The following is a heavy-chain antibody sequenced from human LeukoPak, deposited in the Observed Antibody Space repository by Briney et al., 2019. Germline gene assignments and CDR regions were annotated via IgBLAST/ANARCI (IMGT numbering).Heavy chain of an antibody. CDR1: AYSISSGYY. CDR2: IYHSGST. Sequence: SETLSLTCTVSAYSISSGYYWGWIRQPPGKGLEWIGSIYHSGSTYYNPSLKSRVTISLDSSRNQFSLKLSSVTAADTAVYYCARGRRIAARPGGLYYYYMDVWGKGTTVTVSS. J-gene: IGHJ6*03. D-gene: IGHD6-6*01. CDR3: ARGRRIAARPGGLYYYYMDV. V-gene: IGHV4-38-2*02.